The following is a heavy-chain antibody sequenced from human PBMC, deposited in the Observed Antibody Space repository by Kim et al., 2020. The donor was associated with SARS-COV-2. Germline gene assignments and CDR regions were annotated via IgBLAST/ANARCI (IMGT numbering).Heavy chain of an antibody. V-gene: IGHV4-34*01. CDR1: GGSFSGYY. CDR2: INHSGST. Sequence: SETLSLTCAVYGGSFSGYYWSWIRQPPGKGLEWIGEINHSGSTNYNPSLKSRVTISVDTSKNQFSLKLSSVTAADTAVYYCASGGYYDSSGYLRMDVWGQGTTVTVSS. J-gene: IGHJ6*02. CDR3: ASGGYYDSSGYLRMDV. D-gene: IGHD3-22*01.